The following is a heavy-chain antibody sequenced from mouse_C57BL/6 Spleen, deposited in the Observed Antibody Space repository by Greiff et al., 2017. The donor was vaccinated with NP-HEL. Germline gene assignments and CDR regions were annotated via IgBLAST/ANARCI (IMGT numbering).Heavy chain of an antibody. CDR3: VRPSIYYDYDVAFAY. CDR2: IRSKSNNYAT. D-gene: IGHD2-4*01. Sequence: EVQVVESGGGLVQPKGSLKLSCAASGFSFNTYAMNWVRQAPGKGLEWVARIRSKSNNYATYYADSVKDRFTISRDDSESMLYLQMNNLKTEDTAMYYCVRPSIYYDYDVAFAYWGQGTLVTVSA. CDR1: GFSFNTYA. J-gene: IGHJ3*01. V-gene: IGHV10-1*01.